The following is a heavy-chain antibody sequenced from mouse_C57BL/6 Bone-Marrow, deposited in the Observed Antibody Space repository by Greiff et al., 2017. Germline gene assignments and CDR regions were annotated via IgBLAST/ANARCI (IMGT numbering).Heavy chain of an antibody. V-gene: IGHV1-23*01. CDR1: GYTFTDYE. CDR2: LDPETCGT. CDR3: TSRRGDWYFDY. J-gene: IGHJ1*03. Sequence: VQLLESGAELVRPGASVKLSCKASGYTFTDYEMHCVKQTPVHGLEWIGALDPETCGTAYTPQFKGKATLTADKSSSTAYMELRSLTSEDSAFYYCTSRRGDWYFDYWGTGTTGTVSS.